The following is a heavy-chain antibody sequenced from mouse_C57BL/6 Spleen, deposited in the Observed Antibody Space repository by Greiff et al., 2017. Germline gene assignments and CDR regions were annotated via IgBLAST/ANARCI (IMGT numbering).Heavy chain of an antibody. V-gene: IGHV1-82*01. Sequence: VKLQESGPELVKPGASVKISCKASGYAFSSSWMNWVKQRPGKGLEWIGRIYPGDGDTNYNGKFKGKATLTADKSSSTAYMQLSSLTSEDSAVYFCARRGYGSSNWYFDVWGTGTTVTVSS. D-gene: IGHD1-1*01. J-gene: IGHJ1*03. CDR3: ARRGYGSSNWYFDV. CDR2: IYPGDGDT. CDR1: GYAFSSSW.